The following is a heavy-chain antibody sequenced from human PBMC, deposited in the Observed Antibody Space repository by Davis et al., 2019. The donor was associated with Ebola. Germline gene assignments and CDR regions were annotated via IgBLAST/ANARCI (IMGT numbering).Heavy chain of an antibody. J-gene: IGHJ4*02. CDR3: AKDVEPVGLWDLDC. CDR1: GFTFNYYT. V-gene: IGHV3-23*01. Sequence: GSLTLSCAVSGFTFNYYTLSWVRQAPGKGLEWVSAIFGSGTDTFYADSVKGRFTFSRDNSKNTLFLLMNSLRAEDTAIYYCAKDVEPVGLWDLDCWGQGTLVTVSS. D-gene: IGHD3/OR15-3a*01. CDR2: IFGSGTDT.